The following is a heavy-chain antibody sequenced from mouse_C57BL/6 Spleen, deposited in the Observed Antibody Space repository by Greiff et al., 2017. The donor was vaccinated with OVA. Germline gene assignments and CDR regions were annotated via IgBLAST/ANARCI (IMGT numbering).Heavy chain of an antibody. CDR3: ARSGYDYRYGRDY. V-gene: IGHV5-4*03. J-gene: IGHJ4*01. Sequence: EVKLVESGGGLVKPGGSLKLSCAASGFTFSSYAMSWVRQTPGKRLEWVATISAGGSYTYYPDNVKGRFTISRDNAKNTLYLQMSHLKSEDTAMYYCARSGYDYRYGRDYWGQGTSVTVSS. CDR2: ISAGGSYT. D-gene: IGHD2-4*01. CDR1: GFTFSSYA.